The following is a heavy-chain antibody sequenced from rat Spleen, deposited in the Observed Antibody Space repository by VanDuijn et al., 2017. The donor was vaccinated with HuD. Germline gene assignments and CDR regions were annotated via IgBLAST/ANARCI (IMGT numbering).Heavy chain of an antibody. CDR3: TRGYDGTYYYVNWFAY. Sequence: EVQLVESGGGLVQPGRSMKLSCAASGFTFSSFPMAWVRQAPTKGLEWVATISPRGGSTYYRDSVKGRFTISRDNAKSTLYLQMNSLRSEDTATYYCTRGYDGTYYYVNWFAYWGQGTLVTVSS. CDR2: ISPRGGST. CDR1: GFTFSSFP. D-gene: IGHD1-12*02. V-gene: IGHV5-46*01. J-gene: IGHJ3*01.